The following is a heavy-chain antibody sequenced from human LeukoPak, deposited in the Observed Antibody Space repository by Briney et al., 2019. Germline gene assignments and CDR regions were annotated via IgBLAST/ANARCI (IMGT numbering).Heavy chain of an antibody. CDR2: IIPIFGTA. D-gene: IGHD3-22*01. CDR1: GGTFSSYA. V-gene: IGHV1-69*13. J-gene: IGHJ6*03. Sequence: SVKVSCKASGGTFSSYAISWVRQAPGQGLEWMGGIIPIFGTANYAQKSQGRVTITADESTSTAYMELSSLRSEDTAVYYCARSRPLDSSGYYYYYYYYMDVWGKGTTVTVSS. CDR3: ARSRPLDSSGYYYYYYYYMDV.